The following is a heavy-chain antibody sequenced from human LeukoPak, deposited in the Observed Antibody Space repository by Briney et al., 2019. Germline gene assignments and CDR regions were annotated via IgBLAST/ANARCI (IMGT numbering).Heavy chain of an antibody. CDR3: ARRGIAAAGVRFDY. D-gene: IGHD6-13*01. CDR1: GYSLSDNY. CDR2: INPRNWET. Sequence: ASVRVSCKASGYSLSDNYLHGVRQAPGQRREWMAWINPRNWETKFAERFGGRVTVTRDTSITTAYMELSRLRPDDTAVYYCARRGIAAAGVRFDYWGEGNLVTVSS. V-gene: IGHV1-2*02. J-gene: IGHJ4*02.